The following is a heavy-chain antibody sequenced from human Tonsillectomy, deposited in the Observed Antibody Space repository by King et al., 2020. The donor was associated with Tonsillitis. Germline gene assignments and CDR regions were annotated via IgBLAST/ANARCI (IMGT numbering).Heavy chain of an antibody. Sequence: HVQLVESGGGVVQPGRSLRLSCAASGFTFRSYGMHWVRQAPGKGLEWVAVISYDGSNKYYADSVKGRFTISRDNSKNTLYLQMNSLRAEDTAVYYCAREEAYYDYVWGSYLLVWGQGTLVTVSS. CDR1: GFTFRSYG. CDR3: AREEAYYDYVWGSYLLV. CDR2: ISYDGSNK. V-gene: IGHV3-33*05. D-gene: IGHD3-16*02. J-gene: IGHJ4*02.